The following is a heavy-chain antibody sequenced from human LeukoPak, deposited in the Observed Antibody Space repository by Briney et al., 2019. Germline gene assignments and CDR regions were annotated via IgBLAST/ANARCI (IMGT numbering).Heavy chain of an antibody. V-gene: IGHV4-59*02. Sequence: SETLSLTCTISGGSVGDYYWSWIRQSPGKGLEWIGYIYHTGSTSYSPSLKSRVTISADTSQNQFSLKLSSVTAADTAVYYCASRKLGNDYWGQGTLVTVSS. CDR3: ASRKLGNDY. CDR2: IYHTGST. CDR1: GGSVGDYY. D-gene: IGHD7-27*01. J-gene: IGHJ4*02.